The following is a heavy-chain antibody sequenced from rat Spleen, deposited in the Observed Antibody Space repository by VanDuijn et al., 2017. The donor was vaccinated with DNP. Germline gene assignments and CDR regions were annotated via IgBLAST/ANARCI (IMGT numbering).Heavy chain of an antibody. Sequence: EVQLVESGGGLVQPGRSMKLSCAASGFTFSNYDMAWVRQAPKKGLEWVATISYDGSSTYYRDSVKGRFTISRDNAKSTLYLQRDSLRSEDTATYYCERQRYYFDYWGQGVMVTVSS. CDR1: GFTFSNYD. CDR3: ERQRYYFDY. V-gene: IGHV5-7*01. CDR2: ISYDGSST. J-gene: IGHJ2*01.